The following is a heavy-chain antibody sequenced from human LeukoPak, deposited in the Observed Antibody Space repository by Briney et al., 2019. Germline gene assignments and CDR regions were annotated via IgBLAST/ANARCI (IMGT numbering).Heavy chain of an antibody. Sequence: SSETLSLTCTVSGYSISTGYYWDWIRQPPGKGLEWIGTFYHGGSTYYNPSLKSRVTISVDTSKNQFSLNLTSVTAADTAVYYCARGMPYYDILTGLGSFFFEHWGQGTLVTVSS. CDR3: ARGMPYYDILTGLGSFFFEH. CDR2: FYHGGST. D-gene: IGHD3-9*01. V-gene: IGHV4-38-2*02. J-gene: IGHJ1*01. CDR1: GYSISTGYY.